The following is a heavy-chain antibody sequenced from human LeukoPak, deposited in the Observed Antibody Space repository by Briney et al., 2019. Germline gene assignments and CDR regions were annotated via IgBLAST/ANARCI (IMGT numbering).Heavy chain of an antibody. V-gene: IGHV4-30-2*01. CDR2: IYHSGST. Sequence: PSETLSLTCAVSDGSISSGGYSWSWIRQPPGKGLEWIGYIYHSGSTYYNPSLKSRVTISVDRSKNQFSLKLSSVTAADTAVYYCARAKDCGGDCYSSVGAFDIWGQGTMVTVSS. J-gene: IGHJ3*02. CDR1: DGSISSGGYS. D-gene: IGHD2-21*02. CDR3: ARAKDCGGDCYSSVGAFDI.